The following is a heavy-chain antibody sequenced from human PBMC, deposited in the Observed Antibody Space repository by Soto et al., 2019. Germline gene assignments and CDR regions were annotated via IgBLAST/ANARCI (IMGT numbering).Heavy chain of an antibody. CDR1: GGSISSSNW. V-gene: IGHV4-4*02. J-gene: IGHJ5*02. CDR2: IYHSGST. D-gene: IGHD2-2*02. CDR3: ARVPGGYCSSTSCYRSSIWFDP. Sequence: LSLTCAVSGGSISSSNWWSWVRQPPGKGLEWIGEIYHSGSTNYNPSPKSRVTISVDKSKNQFSLKLSSVTAADTAVYYCARVPGGYCSSTSCYRSSIWFDPWGQGTLVTVSS.